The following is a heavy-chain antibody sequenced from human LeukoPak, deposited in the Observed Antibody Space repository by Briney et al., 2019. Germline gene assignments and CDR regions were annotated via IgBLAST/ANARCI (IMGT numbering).Heavy chain of an antibody. Sequence: PSETLSLTCTVSGGSISSYYWSWIRQPPGEGLEWIGYIYYSGSTNYNPSLKSRVTISVDTSKNQFSLKLSSVTAADTAVYYCARDEVRWYFDLWGRGTLVTVSS. CDR3: ARDEVRWYFDL. V-gene: IGHV4-59*01. J-gene: IGHJ2*01. CDR1: GGSISSYY. CDR2: IYYSGST. D-gene: IGHD2-21*01.